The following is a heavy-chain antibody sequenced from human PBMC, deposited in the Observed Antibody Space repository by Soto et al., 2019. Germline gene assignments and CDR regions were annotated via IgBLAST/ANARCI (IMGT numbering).Heavy chain of an antibody. CDR1: GFTFSSYA. Sequence: LRLSCAASGFTFSSYAMSWVRQAPGKGLEWVSSISGSGVSTYYADSVKGRFTISRDNSKNTLYLQMNSLRAEDTAVYYCARHPERIAQIGWFDPWGQGTLVTVSS. J-gene: IGHJ5*02. CDR2: ISGSGVST. CDR3: ARHPERIAQIGWFDP. D-gene: IGHD6-13*01. V-gene: IGHV3-23*01.